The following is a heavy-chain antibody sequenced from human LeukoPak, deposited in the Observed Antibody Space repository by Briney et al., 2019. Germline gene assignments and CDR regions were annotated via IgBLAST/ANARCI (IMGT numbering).Heavy chain of an antibody. CDR2: ISSSSSTI. CDR3: AKDMVRQQLVPTGMDV. V-gene: IGHV3-48*01. Sequence: GGSLRLSCAASGFTFSSYSMNWVRQAPGKGLEWVSYISSSSSTIYYADSVKGRFTISRDNAKNSLYLQMNSLRAEDTAVYYCAKDMVRQQLVPTGMDVWGKGTTVTVSS. D-gene: IGHD6-13*01. CDR1: GFTFSSYS. J-gene: IGHJ6*04.